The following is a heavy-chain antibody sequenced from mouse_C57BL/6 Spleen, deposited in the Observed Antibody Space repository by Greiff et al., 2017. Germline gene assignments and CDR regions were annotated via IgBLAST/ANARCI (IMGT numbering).Heavy chain of an antibody. J-gene: IGHJ2*01. V-gene: IGHV1-42*01. CDR1: GYSFTGYY. CDR3: ARCEGYYESYYFDY. D-gene: IGHD2-3*01. Sequence: EVMLVESGPELVKPGASVKISCKASGYSFTGYYMNWVKQSPEKSLEWIGEINPSTGGTTYNQKFKAKATLTVDKSSSTAYMQLKSLTSEDSAVYYCARCEGYYESYYFDYWGQGTTLTVSS. CDR2: INPSTGGT.